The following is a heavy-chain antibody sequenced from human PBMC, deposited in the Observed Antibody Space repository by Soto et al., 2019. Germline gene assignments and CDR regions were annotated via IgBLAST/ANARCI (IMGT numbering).Heavy chain of an antibody. J-gene: IGHJ4*02. V-gene: IGHV3-23*01. D-gene: IGHD6-6*01. Sequence: EVQMLESGGGLVQPGGSLRLSCAASGFTFSSYAMSWVRQAPGKGPEWVSAISSSGDSTYNADSVKGRFSISRDNSKRTLYLQMNSLRAEDTAVYYCAREPRSSSFGDYWGQGTLVTVSS. CDR3: AREPRSSSFGDY. CDR1: GFTFSSYA. CDR2: ISSSGDST.